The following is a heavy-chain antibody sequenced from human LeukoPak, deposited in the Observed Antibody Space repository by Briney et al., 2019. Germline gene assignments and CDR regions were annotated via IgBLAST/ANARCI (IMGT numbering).Heavy chain of an antibody. CDR2: VSKDGTNK. CDR3: ARRPPSMAGLDY. CDR1: GFTFSTCN. V-gene: IGHV3-30*01. D-gene: IGHD6-19*01. J-gene: IGHJ4*02. Sequence: GGSLRLSCAASGFTFSTCNMHWVRQAPGKGLEWVAVVSKDGTNKFYADSVRGRFTISRDNSKNTLYLQMNSLRGEDTAVYYCARRPPSMAGLDYWRQGTLVTVSS.